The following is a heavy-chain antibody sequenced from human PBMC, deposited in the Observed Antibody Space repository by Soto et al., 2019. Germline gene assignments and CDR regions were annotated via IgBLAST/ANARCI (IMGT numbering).Heavy chain of an antibody. CDR2: LYYGGST. V-gene: IGHV4-59*02. CDR1: GGSVSSFF. D-gene: IGHD6-19*01. J-gene: IGHJ4*02. Sequence: SETLSLTCTVSGGSVSSFFWSWIRQPPGRGLEWIGYLYYGGSTHYSPSLKSRVTISVDTSQNQFSLNLMSVTAADTAIYYCARVSHGWTFFDYWIQGTLVTVSS. CDR3: ARVSHGWTFFDY.